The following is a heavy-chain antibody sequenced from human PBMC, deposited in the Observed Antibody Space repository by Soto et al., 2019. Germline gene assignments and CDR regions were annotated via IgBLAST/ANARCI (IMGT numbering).Heavy chain of an antibody. J-gene: IGHJ4*02. D-gene: IGHD1-20*01. V-gene: IGHV1-69*05. CDR2: IIPIFGTA. CDR1: GGTFSSYA. Sequence: GASVKVSYKASGGTFSSYAISWVRQAPGQGLEWMGGIIPIFGTASYAQKFQGRVTMTRDTSTSTVYMELSSLRSEDTAVYYCASEYNWNYLGYWGQGTLVTVSS. CDR3: ASEYNWNYLGY.